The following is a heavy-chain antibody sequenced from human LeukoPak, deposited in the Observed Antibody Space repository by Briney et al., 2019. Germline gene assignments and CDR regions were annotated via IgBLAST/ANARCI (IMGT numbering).Heavy chain of an antibody. CDR3: ARVVVPAAQLINWFDP. Sequence: SETLSLTCTVSGGSISSYYWSWIRQPAGKGLEWIGRIYTSGSTNYNPSLKSRVTMSVDTSKNQFSLKLSSVTAADTAVYYCARVVVPAAQLINWFDPWGQGTLVTVSS. J-gene: IGHJ5*02. D-gene: IGHD2-2*01. CDR2: IYTSGST. V-gene: IGHV4-4*07. CDR1: GGSISSYY.